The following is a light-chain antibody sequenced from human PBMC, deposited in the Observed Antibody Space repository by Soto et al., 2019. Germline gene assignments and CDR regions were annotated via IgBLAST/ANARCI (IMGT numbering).Light chain of an antibody. CDR1: QSVSSN. Sequence: EIVMTQSPATLSVSPGERATLSCRASQSVSSNLAWYQQKPGQAPRLLIYGASTRATGIPARFSGSGSGTKFTLTISSLQSEDFAVYYCQQYNNWPLWTFGQGTKLEIK. CDR3: QQYNNWPLWT. CDR2: GAS. V-gene: IGKV3-15*01. J-gene: IGKJ2*02.